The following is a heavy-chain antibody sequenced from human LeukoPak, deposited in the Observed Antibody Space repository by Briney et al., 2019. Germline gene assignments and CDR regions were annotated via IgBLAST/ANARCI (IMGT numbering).Heavy chain of an antibody. J-gene: IGHJ1*01. D-gene: IGHD2-2*01. CDR3: AKDTGYCSSTSCYFQH. CDR2: ISGSGGST. V-gene: IGHV3-23*01. CDR1: GFMFSSYA. Sequence: GGSLRLSCAASGFMFSSYAMSWVRQAPGKGLEWVSAISGSGGSTYYADSVKGRFTISRDSSKNTLYLQMNSLRAEDTAVYYCAKDTGYCSSTSCYFQHWGQGTLVAVSS.